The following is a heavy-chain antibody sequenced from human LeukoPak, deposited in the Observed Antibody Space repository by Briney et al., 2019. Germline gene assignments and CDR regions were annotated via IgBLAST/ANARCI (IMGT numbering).Heavy chain of an antibody. CDR1: GFTFSSYA. V-gene: IGHV3-23*01. Sequence: GGSLRLSCAASGFTFSSYAMSWVRQAPGKGLEWVSAISGSGGSTYYADSVKGRLTISRDNSKNTLYLQMNSLRAEDTAVYYCAKLTGGYSYGTRTYYFDYWGQGTLVTVSS. CDR3: AKLTGGYSYGTRTYYFDY. D-gene: IGHD5-18*01. CDR2: ISGSGGST. J-gene: IGHJ4*02.